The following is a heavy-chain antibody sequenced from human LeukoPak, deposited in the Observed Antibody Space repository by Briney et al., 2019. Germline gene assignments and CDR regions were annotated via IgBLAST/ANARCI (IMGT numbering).Heavy chain of an antibody. Sequence: SETLSLTCAVYGGSFSGYYWSWVRQPPGTGLEWIGEINHSGSTNYNPSLKSRVTISVDTSKNQFSLKLSSVTAADTAVYYCARSLQSRGYCSSTSCPYYFDYWGQGTLVTVSS. J-gene: IGHJ4*02. CDR3: ARSLQSRGYCSSTSCPYYFDY. CDR1: GGSFSGYY. CDR2: INHSGST. D-gene: IGHD2-2*01. V-gene: IGHV4-34*01.